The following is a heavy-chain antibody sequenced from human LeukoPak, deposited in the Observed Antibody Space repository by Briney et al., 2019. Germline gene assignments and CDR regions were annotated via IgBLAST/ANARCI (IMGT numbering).Heavy chain of an antibody. V-gene: IGHV3-30*18. CDR2: ISYDGRTT. CDR1: GFTFSNYG. D-gene: IGHD6-13*01. CDR3: AKEFTSYTSGWFFQH. J-gene: IGHJ1*01. Sequence: GGSLKLSCAASGFTFSNYGMQWVRQAPGKGLEWLAVISYDGRTTFYADSVKGRFTISRDNSKNTVDLQMSSLRAEDTAVYYCAKEFTSYTSGWFFQHWGQGTLVTVSS.